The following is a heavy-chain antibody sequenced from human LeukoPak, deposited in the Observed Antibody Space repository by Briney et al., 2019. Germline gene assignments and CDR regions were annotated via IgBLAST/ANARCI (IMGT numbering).Heavy chain of an antibody. CDR1: GSTFTSYD. J-gene: IGHJ3*02. CDR3: ARDGDYGDYNAFDI. Sequence: GASVKVSCKASGSTFTSYDINWVRQDTGQGLEWMGWMNPNSGNTGYAQKFQGRVTMTRNTSISTAYMELSSLRSEDTAVYYCARDGDYGDYNAFDIWGQGTMVTVSS. V-gene: IGHV1-8*01. D-gene: IGHD4-17*01. CDR2: MNPNSGNT.